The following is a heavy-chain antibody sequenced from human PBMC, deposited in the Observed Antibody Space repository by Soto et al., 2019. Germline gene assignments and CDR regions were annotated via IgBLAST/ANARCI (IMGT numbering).Heavy chain of an antibody. D-gene: IGHD3-10*01. V-gene: IGHV3-23*01. CDR2: ISGSGGST. Sequence: GGSLRLSCAASGFTFSSYAMSWVRQAPGKGLEWVSAISGSGGSTYYADSVKGRFTISRDNSKNTLYLQMNSLRAEDTAVYYCAKTPPAGLWFGEFYGWFDPWGQGTLVTVSS. J-gene: IGHJ5*02. CDR1: GFTFSSYA. CDR3: AKTPPAGLWFGEFYGWFDP.